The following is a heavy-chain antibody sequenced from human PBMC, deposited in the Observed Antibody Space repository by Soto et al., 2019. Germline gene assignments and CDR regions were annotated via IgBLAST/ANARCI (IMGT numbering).Heavy chain of an antibody. CDR2: MSYDGTNK. V-gene: IGHV3-30*14. D-gene: IGHD6-19*01. Sequence: SXRXSCTASGFMFSXSAMLLFLQAPGKGLDWVAAMSYDGTNKYYADSLKGRFTISRDNSKNPLFLQMSSLTADESAVYYCARDPSPYTSGWYGIDFWGLGTLATVS. J-gene: IGHJ4*01. CDR1: GFMFSXSA. CDR3: ARDPSPYTSGWYGIDF.